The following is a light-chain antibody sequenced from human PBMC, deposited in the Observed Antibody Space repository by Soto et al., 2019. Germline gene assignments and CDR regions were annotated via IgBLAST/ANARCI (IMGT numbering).Light chain of an antibody. CDR2: DTS. Sequence: IVMTQSPVTLSVSPCEIATLSCRASQGICDTLAWYQHKPGQTPRLLIYDTSTRATGVPARFSGSRSGTEFTLTINSLQSEDFAVYYCQRYNNWPLTFGGGTKVDIK. V-gene: IGKV3-15*01. CDR1: QGICDT. J-gene: IGKJ4*01. CDR3: QRYNNWPLT.